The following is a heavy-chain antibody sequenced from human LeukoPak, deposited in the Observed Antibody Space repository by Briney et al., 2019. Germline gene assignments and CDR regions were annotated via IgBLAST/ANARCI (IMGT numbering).Heavy chain of an antibody. CDR2: IYYTGNT. J-gene: IGHJ4*02. V-gene: IGHV4-39*01. CDR3: ARLPYTGDCWSSYYGTRGSLY. Sequence: SETLSLTCPVSGDSIGSNSYYWGWIRQPPGKGLEWIGSIYYTGNTSYDPSLKSRVTMSVDTSKNHFSLKLSSVTAADTAVYYCARLPYTGDCWSSYYGTRGSLYWGQGTLVIVSS. CDR1: GDSIGSNSYY. D-gene: IGHD3-3*01.